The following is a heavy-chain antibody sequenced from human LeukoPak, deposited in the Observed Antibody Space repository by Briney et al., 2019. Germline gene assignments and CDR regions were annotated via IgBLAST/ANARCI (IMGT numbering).Heavy chain of an antibody. CDR1: GGTFSSYA. CDR2: IIPIFGTA. CDR3: ARVSYCDSSGYSTHYYYYGMDV. D-gene: IGHD3-22*01. Sequence: GSSVKVSCKASGGTFSSYAISWVRQAPGRGLEWMGGIIPIFGTANYAQKFQGRVTITADESTSTAYMELSSLRSEDTAVYYCARVSYCDSSGYSTHYYYYGMDVWGQGTTVTVSS. V-gene: IGHV1-69*01. J-gene: IGHJ6*02.